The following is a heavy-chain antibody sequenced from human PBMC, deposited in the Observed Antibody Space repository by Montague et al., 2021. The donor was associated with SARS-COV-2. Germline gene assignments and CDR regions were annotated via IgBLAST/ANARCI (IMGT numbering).Heavy chain of an antibody. CDR2: IHHGGST. CDR3: ARLGDGVVPSPILGVGPYYSYYYMDV. J-gene: IGHJ6*03. D-gene: IGHD3-10*01. Sequence: SETLSLTCAVHGGSFSTYSWNWIRQPPGKGLEWIGEIHHGGSTSYNPSLKSRVTIPADTSKNQFSLKLTSVAAADTAVYYCARLGDGVVPSPILGVGPYYSYYYMDVWGKGTTATVSS. CDR1: GGSFSTYS. V-gene: IGHV4-34*01.